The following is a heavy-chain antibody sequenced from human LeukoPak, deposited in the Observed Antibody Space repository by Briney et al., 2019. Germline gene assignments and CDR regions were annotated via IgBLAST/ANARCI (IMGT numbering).Heavy chain of an antibody. D-gene: IGHD1-26*01. Sequence: SETLSLTCAVYGESLSKYYWTCIRQSPGKGLEWIGEINHRGSTNLNPSLKSRVTLSVDTSKHQFSLKLTSVTAADAAVYYCASSVGSTDYWGQGTLVTVSS. J-gene: IGHJ4*02. CDR2: INHRGST. V-gene: IGHV4-34*01. CDR1: GESLSKYY. CDR3: ASSVGSTDY.